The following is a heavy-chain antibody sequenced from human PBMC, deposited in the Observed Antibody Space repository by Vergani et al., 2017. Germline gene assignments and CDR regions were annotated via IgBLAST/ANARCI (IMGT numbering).Heavy chain of an antibody. D-gene: IGHD3-3*01. CDR1: SFSVSSHY. Sequence: LVESGGGLVQPGGSLRLSCAASSFSVSSHYMTWVRQAPGKGLEWVSTINIGGRTSYADSVKGRLTLTRDDSKNTLHLQMNSLRPEDTAVYYCAKELRSRGITIFGVAPYFDYWGQGTLVTVSS. CDR3: AKELRSRGITIFGVAPYFDY. CDR2: INIGGRT. J-gene: IGHJ4*02. V-gene: IGHV3-66*02.